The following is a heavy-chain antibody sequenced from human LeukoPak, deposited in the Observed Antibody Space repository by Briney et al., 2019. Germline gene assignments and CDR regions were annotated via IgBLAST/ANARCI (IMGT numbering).Heavy chain of an antibody. Sequence: PGGSLRLSCAASGFSFSSYEMNWVRQAPGKGLEWVSYISSSGSTIYYADSVKGRFTISRDNAKNSLYLQMNSLRAEDTAVYYCARCLLAYCGGDCYYYYGMDVWGQGTTVTVSS. CDR1: GFSFSSYE. D-gene: IGHD2-21*02. CDR2: ISSSGSTI. V-gene: IGHV3-48*03. CDR3: ARCLLAYCGGDCYYYYGMDV. J-gene: IGHJ6*02.